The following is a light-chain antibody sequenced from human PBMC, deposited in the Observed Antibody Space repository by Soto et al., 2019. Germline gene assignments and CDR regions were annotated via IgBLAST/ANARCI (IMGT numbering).Light chain of an antibody. V-gene: IGKV3D-15*01. CDR3: QEYDGAPIT. J-gene: IGKJ5*01. CDR1: QFVSSN. CDR2: DST. Sequence: IVITQSPVTLSVSPGERATLSCRASQFVSSNLAWYQQKSGKPPPLVIYDSTLRANGVPDRFGGSRSGTEFTLTINSLEPEDFAVYYCQEYDGAPITFGLGTRLEI.